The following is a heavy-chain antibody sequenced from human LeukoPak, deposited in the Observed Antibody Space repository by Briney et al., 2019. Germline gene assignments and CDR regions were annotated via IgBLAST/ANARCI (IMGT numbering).Heavy chain of an antibody. CDR1: GYTFTSYG. V-gene: IGHV1-18*01. CDR3: ARGGDSGTTLINWFDP. Sequence: GASVKVSCKASGYTFTSYGISWVRQAPGQGLEWMGWISAYNGNTNYAQKLQGRVTMTTDTSTSTAYMELRSLRSDDTAVYYCARGGDSGTTLINWFDPWGQGTLVTVSS. J-gene: IGHJ5*02. D-gene: IGHD1-7*01. CDR2: ISAYNGNT.